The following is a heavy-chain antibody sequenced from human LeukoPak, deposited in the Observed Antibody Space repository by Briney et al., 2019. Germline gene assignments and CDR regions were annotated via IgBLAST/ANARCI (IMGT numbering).Heavy chain of an antibody. V-gene: IGHV3-30*18. CDR2: ISYDGSNK. CDR3: AKSLGREIHLWSPPGMDV. CDR1: GFTFSTYG. D-gene: IGHD5-18*01. Sequence: GGSLRLSCAASGFTFSTYGMHWVRQAPGKGLEWVALISYDGSNKYYADSVKGRFTISRDNSKNTLYLQMNSLRAEDTAVYYCAKSLGREIHLWSPPGMDVGGKGTRVTVS. J-gene: IGHJ6*04.